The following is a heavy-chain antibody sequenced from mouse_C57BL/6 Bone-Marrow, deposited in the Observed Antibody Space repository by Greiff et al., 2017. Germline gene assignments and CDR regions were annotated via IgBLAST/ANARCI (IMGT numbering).Heavy chain of an antibody. CDR3: ARDGSRPYYYAMDY. J-gene: IGHJ4*01. CDR2: ISDGGSYT. CDR1: GFTFSSYA. D-gene: IGHD1-1*01. Sequence: EVMLVESGGGLVKPGGSLKLSCAASGFTFSSYAMSWVRQTPEKRLEWVATISDGGSYTYYPDNVKGRFTISRDNAKNNLYLQMSHLKSEDTAMYYCARDGSRPYYYAMDYWGQGTSVTVSS. V-gene: IGHV5-4*01.